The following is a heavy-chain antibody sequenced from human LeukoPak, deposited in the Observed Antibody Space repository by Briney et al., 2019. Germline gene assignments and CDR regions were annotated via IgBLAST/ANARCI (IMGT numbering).Heavy chain of an antibody. V-gene: IGHV3-7*03. CDR3: ARGDYGDYYGMDV. CDR1: GFTFSGYW. D-gene: IGHD4-17*01. CDR2: IKQDGSEK. Sequence: GGSLRLSCAASGFTFSGYWMSWVRQAPGKGLEWVANIKQDGSEKYYVDSVKGRFTISRDNAKNSLYLQMNSLRAEDTAVYYCARGDYGDYYGMDVWGKGTTVTVTS. J-gene: IGHJ6*04.